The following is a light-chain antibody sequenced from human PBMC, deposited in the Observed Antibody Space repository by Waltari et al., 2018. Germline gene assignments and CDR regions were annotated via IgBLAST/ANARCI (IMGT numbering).Light chain of an antibody. CDR2: DVN. Sequence: QSALTQPPSVSGSLGQSVTISCTGTSSDVGGYNRVSWYQQSPGTAPKLILYDVNIRPSGVPDRFSGSQSGYTASLTISGLQAEDEGHYYCSSYTNTGDTLVFGGGTELTVL. V-gene: IGLV2-18*02. CDR3: SSYTNTGDTLV. J-gene: IGLJ2*01. CDR1: SSDVGGYNR.